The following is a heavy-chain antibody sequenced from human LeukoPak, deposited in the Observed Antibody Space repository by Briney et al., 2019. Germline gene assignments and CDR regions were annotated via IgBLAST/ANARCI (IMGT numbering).Heavy chain of an antibody. Sequence: SETLSLTCAVYGGSFSGYYWSWIRQPPGKGLEWIGEINHSGSTNYNPSLKSRVTISVDTSQKQFSLKLNSVTAAETALYYCASGGRFDYVCVSYPGNFDYWGQGTLVTVSS. CDR3: ASGGRFDYVCVSYPGNFDY. D-gene: IGHD3-16*02. J-gene: IGHJ4*02. CDR1: GGSFSGYY. V-gene: IGHV4-34*01. CDR2: INHSGST.